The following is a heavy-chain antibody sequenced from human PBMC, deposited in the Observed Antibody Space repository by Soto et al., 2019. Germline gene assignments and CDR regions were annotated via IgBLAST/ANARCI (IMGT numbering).Heavy chain of an antibody. D-gene: IGHD6-13*01. CDR3: ARASSSLPDSSPGHWFDP. J-gene: IGHJ5*02. V-gene: IGHV4-31*03. CDR1: GGSISSGGYY. Sequence: SETLSLTCTVSGGSISSGGYYWSWIRQRPGKGLEWIGYIYYSGSTYYNPSLKSRVTISVDTSKNQFSLKLSSVTAADTAVYYCARASSSLPDSSPGHWFDPWGQGTLVTVSS. CDR2: IYYSGST.